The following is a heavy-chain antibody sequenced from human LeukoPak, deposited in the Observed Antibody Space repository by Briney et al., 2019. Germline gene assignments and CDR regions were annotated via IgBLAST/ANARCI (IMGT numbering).Heavy chain of an antibody. CDR3: ARDHYYGSGSYGDYYYGMDV. CDR1: GGSFSGYY. D-gene: IGHD3-10*01. J-gene: IGHJ6*04. Sequence: PSETLSLTCAVYGGSFSGYYWSWIRQPPGKGLEWIGEINHSGSTNYNPSLKSRVTISVDTSKNQFPLKLSSVTAADTAVYYCARDHYYGSGSYGDYYYGMDVWGKGTTVTVSS. V-gene: IGHV4-34*01. CDR2: INHSGST.